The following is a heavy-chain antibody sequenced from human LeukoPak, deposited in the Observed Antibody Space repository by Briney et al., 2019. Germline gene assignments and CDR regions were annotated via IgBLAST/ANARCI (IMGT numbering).Heavy chain of an antibody. CDR2: IKQDGSEK. D-gene: IGHD1-20*01. V-gene: IGHV3-7*01. CDR1: GFTFSSYW. Sequence: GGSLRLSCAASGFTFSSYWMSWVRQAPGKGLEWVANIKQDGSEKYYVDSVKGRFTISRDNAKNSLYLQMNSLRAEDTAVYYCARDGITGTTLDAFDIWGQGTMVTVSS. J-gene: IGHJ3*02. CDR3: ARDGITGTTLDAFDI.